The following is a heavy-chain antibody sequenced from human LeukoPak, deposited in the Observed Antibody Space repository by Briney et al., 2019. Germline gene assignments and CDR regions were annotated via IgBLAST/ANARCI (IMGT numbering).Heavy chain of an antibody. CDR1: GYTFTEHF. D-gene: IGHD1-7*01. CDR3: ARDLRPANL. Sequence: GVSVKVSCKASGYTFTEHFIHWVRQAPGQGLQYMGWIHPASANTVYAQMFHGRVTLTRDTPATTTYMELSGLRSDDTAVYYCARDLRPANLWGQGTLVTVSS. V-gene: IGHV1-2*02. J-gene: IGHJ4*02. CDR2: IHPASANT.